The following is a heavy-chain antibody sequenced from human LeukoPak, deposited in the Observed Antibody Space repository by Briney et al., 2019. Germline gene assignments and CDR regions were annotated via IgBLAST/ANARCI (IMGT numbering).Heavy chain of an antibody. J-gene: IGHJ5*02. CDR1: GFTFSTYG. CDR3: ASWTAELNS. Sequence: PGGSLRLSCAASGFTFSTYGMNWVRQAPGKGLEWVSFISSSGTYMYYADSVKGRFTTSRDNAKNSLYLQMNSLRAEDTAVYYCASWTAELNSWGQGALVTVSS. D-gene: IGHD1-26*01. V-gene: IGHV3-21*01. CDR2: ISSSGTYM.